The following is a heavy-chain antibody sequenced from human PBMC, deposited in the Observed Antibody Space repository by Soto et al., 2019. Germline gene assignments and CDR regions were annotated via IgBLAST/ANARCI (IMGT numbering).Heavy chain of an antibody. V-gene: IGHV3-23*01. CDR3: AKDLLVTPRNWFDP. Sequence: RLSCAASGFTFSSYAMSWVRQAPGKGLEWVSAISGSDGSTYYADSVKGRFTISRDNSKNTLYLQMNSLRAEDTAVYYCAKDLLVTPRNWFDPWGQGTLVTVSS. D-gene: IGHD5-18*01. CDR1: GFTFSSYA. CDR2: ISGSDGST. J-gene: IGHJ5*02.